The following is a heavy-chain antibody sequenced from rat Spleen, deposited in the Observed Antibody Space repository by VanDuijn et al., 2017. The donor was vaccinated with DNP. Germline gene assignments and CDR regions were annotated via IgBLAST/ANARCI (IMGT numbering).Heavy chain of an antibody. CDR3: TRGGDSSYIYEWFAY. CDR2: ISSGGTT. V-gene: IGHV2S12*01. D-gene: IGHD1-2*01. Sequence: QVQLKESGPGLVRPSQTLSLTCTVSGFSLTNYGVYWVRQPPGKGLEWIATISSGGTTYYTSPLKSRLSISRDTSKSQVFLKMDSVQTEDTAMYFCTRGGDSSYIYEWFAYWGQGTLVTVSS. J-gene: IGHJ3*01. CDR1: GFSLTNYG.